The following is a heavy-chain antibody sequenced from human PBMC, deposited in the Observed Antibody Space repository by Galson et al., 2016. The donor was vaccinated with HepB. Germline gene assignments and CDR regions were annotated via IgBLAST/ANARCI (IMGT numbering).Heavy chain of an antibody. CDR3: ARDGLRGRWRLGGMDV. CDR2: ISSSSSYI. V-gene: IGHV3-21*01. D-gene: IGHD3/OR15-3a*01. J-gene: IGHJ6*02. Sequence: SLRLSCAASGFTFSSYSMKWVRQAPGKGLEWVSSISSSSSYIYYADSVKGRFTISRDNAKNSLYLQMNSLRAEDTAVYYCARDGLRGRWRLGGMDVWGQGTTVTVSS. CDR1: GFTFSSYS.